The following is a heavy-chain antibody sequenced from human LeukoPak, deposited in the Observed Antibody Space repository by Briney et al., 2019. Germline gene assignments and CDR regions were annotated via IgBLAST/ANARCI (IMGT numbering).Heavy chain of an antibody. J-gene: IGHJ4*02. CDR1: GFTFSDYY. CDR2: ISYDGSNK. V-gene: IGHV3-30*18. CDR3: AKGKRVVVVAATYFDY. D-gene: IGHD2-15*01. Sequence: GGSLRHSCAASGFTFSDYYMSWIRQAPGKGLEWVAVISYDGSNKYYADSVKGRFTISRDNSKNTLYLQMNSLRAEDTAVYYCAKGKRVVVVAATYFDYWGQGTLVTVSS.